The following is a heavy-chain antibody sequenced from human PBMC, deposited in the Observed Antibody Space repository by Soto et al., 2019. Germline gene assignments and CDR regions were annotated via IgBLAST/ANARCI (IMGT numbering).Heavy chain of an antibody. CDR2: ITGSGGST. CDR3: AKDRLRDGSSRQGFDY. Sequence: EVQLLESEGGLVQPGGSLRLFCAASRFTFSSYAMSWVRQPPGKGLEWVSSITGSGGSTYNADSVKGRFTISRDNSKNTLFLQMNSLRAEDTAVYYCAKDRLRDGSSRQGFDYWGRGTLVTVSS. V-gene: IGHV3-23*01. D-gene: IGHD6-6*01. CDR1: RFTFSSYA. J-gene: IGHJ4*02.